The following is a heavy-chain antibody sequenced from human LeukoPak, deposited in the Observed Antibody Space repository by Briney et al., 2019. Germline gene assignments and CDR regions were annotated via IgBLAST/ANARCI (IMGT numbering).Heavy chain of an antibody. CDR1: GFTFSGSA. CDR3: TTGTDGPGY. D-gene: IGHD5-24*01. CDR2: IRSKANSYAT. Sequence: GGSLRLSCAASGFTFSGSAMHWVRQASDKGLEWVGRIRSKANSYATAYAASVKGRFTISRDDSNNTAYLQMNSLKTEDTAVYYCTTGTDGPGYWGQGTLVTVSS. J-gene: IGHJ4*02. V-gene: IGHV3-73*01.